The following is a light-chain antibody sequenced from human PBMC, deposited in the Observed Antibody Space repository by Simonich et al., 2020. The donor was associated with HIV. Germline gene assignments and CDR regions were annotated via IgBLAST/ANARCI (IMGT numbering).Light chain of an antibody. CDR1: QSVSSSY. V-gene: IGKV3D-20*01. Sequence: EIVLTQSPDTLSLFPWESATLSCRSSQSVSSSYLAWYQQKPGLLPRLLIYDASSRANGIPDRFSGSGSGTDFTLTISRLEPEDFAVYYCQHYGSSSYTFGKGTKLEI. CDR2: DAS. CDR3: QHYGSSSYT. J-gene: IGKJ2*01.